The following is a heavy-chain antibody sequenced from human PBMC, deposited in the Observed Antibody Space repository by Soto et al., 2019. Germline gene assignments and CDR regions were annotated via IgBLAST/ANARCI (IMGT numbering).Heavy chain of an antibody. CDR2: IIPIFGTA. D-gene: IGHD4-17*01. V-gene: IGHV1-69*13. J-gene: IGHJ4*02. CDR3: ARGPENYGEFDY. CDR1: GGTFSSYA. Sequence: ASVKVSCKASGGTFSSYAISWVRQAPGQGLEWMGGIIPIFGTANYAQKFQGRVTITADESTSTAYMELSSLRSEDTAVYYCARGPENYGEFDYWGQGTLVTVSS.